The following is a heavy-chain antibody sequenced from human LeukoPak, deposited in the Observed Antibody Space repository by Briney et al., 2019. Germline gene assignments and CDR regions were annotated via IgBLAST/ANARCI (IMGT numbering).Heavy chain of an antibody. J-gene: IGHJ3*02. V-gene: IGHV4-59*01. CDR2: IYYSGST. CDR1: GGSFSGYY. Sequence: TSETLSLTCAVYGGSFSGYYWSWIRQPPGKGLEWIGYIYYSGSTNYNPSLKSRVTISVDTSKNQFSLKLSSVTAADTAVYYCARSATIFGVVPLFDIWGQGTMVTVSS. D-gene: IGHD3-3*01. CDR3: ARSATIFGVVPLFDI.